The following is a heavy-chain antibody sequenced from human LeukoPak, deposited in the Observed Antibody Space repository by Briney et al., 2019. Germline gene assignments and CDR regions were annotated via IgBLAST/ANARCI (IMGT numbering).Heavy chain of an antibody. CDR3: ARVTDGSGYYDY. D-gene: IGHD3-10*01. CDR1: GFTFSSYD. Sequence: PGGSLRLSCAASGFTFSSYDMHWVRQATGKGLEWVSSIGTAGDTYYPASVKGRFTISRENAKNSLYLQMNSLRAGDTAVYYCARVTDGSGYYDYWGQGTLVTVSS. V-gene: IGHV3-13*01. CDR2: IGTAGDT. J-gene: IGHJ4*02.